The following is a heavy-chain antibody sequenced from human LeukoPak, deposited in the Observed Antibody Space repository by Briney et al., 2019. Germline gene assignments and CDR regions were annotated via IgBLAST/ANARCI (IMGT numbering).Heavy chain of an antibody. V-gene: IGHV3-30*04. J-gene: IGHJ4*02. D-gene: IGHD3-22*01. CDR3: ARDLSFSASFYYYDSSGYNYFDY. CDR2: ISYDGSNK. Sequence: GGSLRLSCAASGFTLSSYAMHWVRQAPGKGLEWVAVISYDGSNKYYADSVKGRFTISRDNSKNTLYLQMNSLRAEDTAVYYCARDLSFSASFYYYDSSGYNYFDYWGQGTLVTVSS. CDR1: GFTLSSYA.